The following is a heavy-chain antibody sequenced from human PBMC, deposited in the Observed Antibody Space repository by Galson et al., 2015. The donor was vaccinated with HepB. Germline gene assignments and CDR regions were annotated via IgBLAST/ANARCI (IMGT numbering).Heavy chain of an antibody. J-gene: IGHJ4*02. CDR2: ISSSSSYI. CDR1: GFTFSSYS. D-gene: IGHD6-13*01. CDR3: ARDGASQSIAAAGTGFDY. Sequence: SLRLSCAASGFTFSSYSMNWVRQAPGKGLEWVSSISSSSSYIYYADSVKGRFTISRDNAKNSLYLQMNSLRAEDTAVYYCARDGASQSIAAAGTGFDYWGQGTLVTVSS. V-gene: IGHV3-21*01.